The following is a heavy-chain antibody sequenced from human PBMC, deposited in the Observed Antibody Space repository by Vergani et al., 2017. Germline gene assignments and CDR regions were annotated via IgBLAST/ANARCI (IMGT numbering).Heavy chain of an antibody. V-gene: IGHV3-7*01. D-gene: IGHD2-15*01. CDR2: IKRDGTET. J-gene: IGHJ1*01. Sequence: EVHLEESGGGLVQPGGSLRLSCAASGFTFGDYYMAWIRLAPGKGLDWVASIKRDGTETFYVDSVKGRFTISRDNAKTTLYLQMNSLRDEDRGVFYCARISGGSAPYLHYWGQGTLVTVAS. CDR1: GFTFGDYY. CDR3: ARISGGSAPYLHY.